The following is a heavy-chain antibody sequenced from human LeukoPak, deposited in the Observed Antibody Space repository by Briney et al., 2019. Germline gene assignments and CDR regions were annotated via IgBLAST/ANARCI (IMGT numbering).Heavy chain of an antibody. CDR3: ARGVFFSYYYGSGSYYPDIYRY. J-gene: IGHJ4*02. D-gene: IGHD3-10*01. CDR2: IYTSGST. CDR1: GGSISSYY. Sequence: SETLSLTCTVSGGSISSYYWSWIRQPAGKGLEWIGRIYTSGSTNYNPSLKGRVTMSVDTSKNQFSLKLSSVTAADTAVYYCARGVFFSYYYGSGSYYPDIYRYWGQGTLVTVSS. V-gene: IGHV4-4*07.